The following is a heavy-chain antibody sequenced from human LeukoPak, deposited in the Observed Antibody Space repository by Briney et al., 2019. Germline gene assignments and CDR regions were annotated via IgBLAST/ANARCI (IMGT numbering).Heavy chain of an antibody. CDR1: GYTFTSYY. V-gene: IGHV1-46*01. Sequence: APVKVSCKASGYTFTSYYMHWVRQAPGQGLEWMGIINPSGGSTSYAQKFQGRVTMTRDMSTSTVYMELSSLRSEDTAVYYCAREGEGSSSYYYMDVWGKGTTVTVSS. CDR2: INPSGGST. D-gene: IGHD3-10*01. J-gene: IGHJ6*03. CDR3: AREGEGSSSYYYMDV.